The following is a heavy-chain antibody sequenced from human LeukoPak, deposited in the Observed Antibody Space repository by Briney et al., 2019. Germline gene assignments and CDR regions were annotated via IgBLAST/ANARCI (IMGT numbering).Heavy chain of an antibody. CDR3: ARDPYSGSYGNEYYYYMDV. D-gene: IGHD1-26*01. CDR1: GFTFGFYE. Sequence: GGSLRLSCATSGFTFGFYEMNWVRQAPGKGLEWVSYIKSGGSSIYYADSVKGRFTISRDNARNSLSLQMNSLRAEDTAVYYCARDPYSGSYGNEYYYYMDVWGKGTTVTISS. V-gene: IGHV3-48*03. J-gene: IGHJ6*03. CDR2: IKSGGSSI.